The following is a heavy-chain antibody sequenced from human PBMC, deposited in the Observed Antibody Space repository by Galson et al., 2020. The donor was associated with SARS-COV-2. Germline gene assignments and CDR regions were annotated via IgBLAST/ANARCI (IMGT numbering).Heavy chain of an antibody. D-gene: IGHD3-22*01. V-gene: IGHV3-33*01. CDR3: AGNSGYRKSNWFDP. CDR2: IWYDGSNK. J-gene: IGHJ5*02. Sequence: GESLKISCAASGFTFSSYGMHWVRQAPGKGLEWVAVIWYDGSNKYYADSVKGRFTISRDNSKNTLYLQMNSLRAEDTAVYYCAGNSGYRKSNWFDPWGQGTLVTVSS. CDR1: GFTFSSYG.